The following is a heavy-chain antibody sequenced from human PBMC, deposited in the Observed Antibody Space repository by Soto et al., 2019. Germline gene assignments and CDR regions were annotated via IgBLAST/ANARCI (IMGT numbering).Heavy chain of an antibody. CDR3: ARQFVSVPTIPMLSCDN. CDR2: IYPSDSNT. V-gene: IGHV5-51*01. CDR1: GYSFSDYW. J-gene: IGHJ4*02. Sequence: GESLKISCKGSGYSFSDYWIAWVRQMPGKGLEWMGIIYPSDSNTRYSPSFQGQVTISADKSISTAYLQWNSLKASDTAMYYCARQFVSVPTIPMLSCDNWGQGTLVTVSS. D-gene: IGHD2-8*01.